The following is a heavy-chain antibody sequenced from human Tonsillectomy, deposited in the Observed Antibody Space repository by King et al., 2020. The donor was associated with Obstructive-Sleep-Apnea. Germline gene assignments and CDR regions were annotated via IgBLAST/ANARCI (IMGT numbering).Heavy chain of an antibody. CDR2: IYWDDDK. V-gene: IGHV2-5*02. J-gene: IGHJ6*02. CDR3: AHSRFSSSLWGMDV. CDR1: GFSLSSSGVG. D-gene: IGHD6-13*01. Sequence: ITLKESGPTLVKPTQTLTLTCTFSGFSLSSSGVGVGWIRQPPGKALEWLALIYWDDDKRYSPSLKSRVTITKDTSKNQVVLTMTNMDPVDTATHYCAHSRFSSSLWGMDVWGQGTTVTVSS.